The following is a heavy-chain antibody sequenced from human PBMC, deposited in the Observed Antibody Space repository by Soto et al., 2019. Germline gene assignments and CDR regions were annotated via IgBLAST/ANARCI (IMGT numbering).Heavy chain of an antibody. CDR2: IYYTGSA. J-gene: IGHJ4*02. CDR1: GGSISSDIW. CDR3: ARSGKIIAAQGFDY. Sequence: PSETLSLTCVVSGGSISSDIWWSWVRQPPGKGLEWIGEIYYTGSANYNPSLRSRVTMSVDKSNNQFSLKLSSVTAADTAVYYCARSGKIIAAQGFDYWGQGTLVTVSS. D-gene: IGHD6-6*01. V-gene: IGHV4-4*02.